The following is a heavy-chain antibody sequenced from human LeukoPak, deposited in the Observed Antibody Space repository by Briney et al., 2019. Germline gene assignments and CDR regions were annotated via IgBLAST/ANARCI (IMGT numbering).Heavy chain of an antibody. V-gene: IGHV3-23*01. CDR3: ANQRGGF. CDR1: GFIFSSYP. CDR2: ISGTAENT. Sequence: GGSLRLSCAASGFIFSSYPMSWVRQAPGKGLEWVSAISGTAENTYYADSVKGRFSISRDNSRNTVHLQMNSLRLEDTAVYYCANQRGGFWGQGTLVTVSP. J-gene: IGHJ4*02. D-gene: IGHD3-10*01.